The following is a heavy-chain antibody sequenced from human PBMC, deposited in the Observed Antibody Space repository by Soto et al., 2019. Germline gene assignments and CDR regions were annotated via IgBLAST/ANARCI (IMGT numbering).Heavy chain of an antibody. V-gene: IGHV3-74*01. Sequence: HPGGSLRLSCAASGFTFSNYWMHWVRQAPGKGLVWVSRINSDGSSTTYADSVKGRFTISRDNAKNTLYLQMNSLIVEDTAVYYCARDNNGWDFWGQGTLVTVSS. CDR1: GFTFSNYW. CDR2: INSDGSST. CDR3: ARDNNGWDF. D-gene: IGHD6-19*01. J-gene: IGHJ4*02.